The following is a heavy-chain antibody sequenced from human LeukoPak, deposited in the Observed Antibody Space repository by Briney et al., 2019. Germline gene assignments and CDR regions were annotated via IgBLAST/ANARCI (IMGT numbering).Heavy chain of an antibody. D-gene: IGHD6-6*01. J-gene: IGHJ5*01. CDR1: GASINSYY. V-gene: IGHV4-4*07. CDR2: IYSGGST. Sequence: SETLSLTCIVSGASINSYYWTWIPQPAGKGLEWIGRIYSGGSTISNPSLKSRVTMSLDTSKNQFSLKLPSVTAADTAVYYCATSSGDSWGQGTLVIVSS. CDR3: ATSSGDS.